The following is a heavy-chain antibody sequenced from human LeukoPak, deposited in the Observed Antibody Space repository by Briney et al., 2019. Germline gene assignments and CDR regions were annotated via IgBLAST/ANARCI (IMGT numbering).Heavy chain of an antibody. J-gene: IGHJ4*02. Sequence: QSGGSLRLSCAASGFTFSNYWMTWVGQAPGKGLEWVAKIKQDGSEKYYVDSLKGRFTISRDNAENSLYLQMNSLRAEDTAVYYCARDASEGIAAAPPARWGQGTLVTVSS. D-gene: IGHD6-13*01. CDR2: IKQDGSEK. CDR3: ARDASEGIAAAPPAR. V-gene: IGHV3-7*01. CDR1: GFTFSNYW.